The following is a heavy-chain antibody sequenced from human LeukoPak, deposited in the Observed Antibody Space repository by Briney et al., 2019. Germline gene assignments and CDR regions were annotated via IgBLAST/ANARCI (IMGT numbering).Heavy chain of an antibody. D-gene: IGHD4-17*01. V-gene: IGHV2-5*01. CDR1: GFSLSTGGVG. J-gene: IGHJ4*02. CDR3: AHTLIKGLYGDHFGY. Sequence: SGPTLVKPPQPLTLTCTFSGFSLSTGGVGVGWIRQPPGKALEWLAHIYWNDDKRYSPSLKSRLNITKDTSKNHVVLTMTNMDPVDTATYYCAHTLIKGLYGDHFGYWGQGTLVTVSS. CDR2: IYWNDDK.